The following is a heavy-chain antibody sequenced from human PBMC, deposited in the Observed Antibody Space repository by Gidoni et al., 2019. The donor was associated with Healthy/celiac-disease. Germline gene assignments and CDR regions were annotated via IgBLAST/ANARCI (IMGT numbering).Heavy chain of an antibody. J-gene: IGHJ3*02. CDR3: ARLPGVDHDAFDI. CDR2: IHPSDGST. CDR1: GYTSTSYY. V-gene: IGHV1-46*01. D-gene: IGHD3-16*01. Sequence: QVQLVQSGAEVKTPGASVMVSCKASGYTSTSYYMHWVRQAPGQGLEWMGIIHPSDGSTSYAQKFQGRVTMTRDTATSTVYMELSSLRSEDTAVYYCARLPGVDHDAFDIWGQGTMVTVSS.